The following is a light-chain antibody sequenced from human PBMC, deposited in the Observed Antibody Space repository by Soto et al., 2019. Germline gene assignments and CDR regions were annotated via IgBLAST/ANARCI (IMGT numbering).Light chain of an antibody. CDR2: EAS. CDR1: QNIYTW. V-gene: IGKV1-5*03. J-gene: IGKJ1*01. CDR3: QQYNTFWT. Sequence: EIQITPSPATLSASVGDRIPITCRASQNIYTWLAWYQQKPGKAPKLLIYEASSLETGVPSRFSGSGSGTEFTLTISSLQPDDFATYYCQQYNTFWTFGQGTKVDIK.